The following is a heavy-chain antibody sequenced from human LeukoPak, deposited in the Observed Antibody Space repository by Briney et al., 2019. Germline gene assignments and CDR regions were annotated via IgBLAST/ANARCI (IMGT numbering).Heavy chain of an antibody. V-gene: IGHV3-23*01. CDR2: ISGSGGST. D-gene: IGHD2-15*01. J-gene: IGHJ6*03. CDR1: GFTFSSYA. CDR3: AKKTKGRLLVWAMGYYYYMDV. Sequence: GGSLRLSCAASGFTFSSYAMNWVRQAPGKGLEWVSAISGSGGSTYYADSVKGRFTISRDNSKNTLYLQMNSLRAEDTAVYYCAKKTKGRLLVWAMGYYYYMDVWGKGTTVTVSS.